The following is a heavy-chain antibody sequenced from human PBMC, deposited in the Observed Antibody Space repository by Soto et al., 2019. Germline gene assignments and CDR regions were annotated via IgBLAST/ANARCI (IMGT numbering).Heavy chain of an antibody. J-gene: IGHJ4*02. D-gene: IGHD6-13*01. CDR3: ASEAIAAAGSVDYA. CDR1: GFTFSDCY. Sequence: PGGSLRLSCAASGFTFSDCYMSWIRQAPGKGLEWVSYISSSGSTIYYADSVKGRFTISRDNAKNSLYLQMNSLRAEDTAVYYCASEAIAAAGSVDYAWGQGTLVTVSS. V-gene: IGHV3-11*01. CDR2: ISSSGSTI.